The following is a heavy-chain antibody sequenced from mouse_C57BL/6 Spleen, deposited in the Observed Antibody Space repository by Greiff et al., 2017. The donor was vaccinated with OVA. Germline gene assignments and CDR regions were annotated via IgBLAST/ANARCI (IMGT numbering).Heavy chain of an antibody. CDR1: GYTFTDYE. Sequence: QVQLQQSGAELVRPGASVTLSCKASGYTFTDYEMHWVKQTPVHGLEWIGAIDPETGGTAYNQKFKGKAILTADKSSSTAYMELRSLTSEDSAVYYCTRRLGRHYFDYWGQGTTLTVSS. J-gene: IGHJ2*01. V-gene: IGHV1-15*01. D-gene: IGHD4-1*01. CDR3: TRRLGRHYFDY. CDR2: IDPETGGT.